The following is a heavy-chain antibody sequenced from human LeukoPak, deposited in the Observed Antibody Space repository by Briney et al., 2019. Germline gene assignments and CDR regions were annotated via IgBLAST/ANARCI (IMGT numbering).Heavy chain of an antibody. V-gene: IGHV4-59*02. CDR3: ARGERYYDILTGYLTSVLPCD. J-gene: IGHJ4*02. CDR2: IYYSGST. CDR1: GGSVSSYY. Sequence: KPSETLSLTCTVSGGSVSSYYWSWIRQPPGKGLEWIGYIYYSGSTNSNPSLKSRVTISVDTSKNQFSLKLSSVTAADTAVYYCARGERYYDILTGYLTSVLPCDWRQGTLVTVSS. D-gene: IGHD3-9*01.